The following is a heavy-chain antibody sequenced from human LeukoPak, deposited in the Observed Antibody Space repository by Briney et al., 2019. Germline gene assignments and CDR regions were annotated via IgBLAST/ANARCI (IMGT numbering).Heavy chain of an antibody. CDR2: ISGGNGNTYYA. CDR3: AKFYDILAGYFDY. D-gene: IGHD3-9*01. CDR1: GFPFNSYA. J-gene: IGHJ4*02. Sequence: GGSLRLSCAASGFPFNSYAMSWVRQSPGKGLEWVSAISGGNGNTYYAYYADSVRGRFTISRNSSKNTLYLQMNSLRAEDTAVYYCAKFYDILAGYFDYWGQGTLVTVSS. V-gene: IGHV3-23*01.